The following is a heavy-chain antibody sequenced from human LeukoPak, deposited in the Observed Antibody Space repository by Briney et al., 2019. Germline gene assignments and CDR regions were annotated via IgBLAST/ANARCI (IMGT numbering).Heavy chain of an antibody. Sequence: GASVKVSCKASGYTFTSYYMHWVRRAPGQGLEWMGIINPSGGSTSYAQKVQGRVTMTRDTSISTAYMELSRLRSDDTAVYYCARGSHYYGSGSYYNVDWFDPWGQGTLVTVSS. J-gene: IGHJ5*02. V-gene: IGHV1-46*01. D-gene: IGHD3-10*01. CDR3: ARGSHYYGSGSYYNVDWFDP. CDR2: INPSGGST. CDR1: GYTFTSYY.